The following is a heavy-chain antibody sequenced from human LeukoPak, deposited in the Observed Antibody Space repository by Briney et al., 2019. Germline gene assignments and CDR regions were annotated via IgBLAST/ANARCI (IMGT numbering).Heavy chain of an antibody. V-gene: IGHV1-46*01. CDR3: ARVKPNYYDSSAYGTFDI. CDR1: EYTFTSFY. D-gene: IGHD3-22*01. CDR2: INPWIGST. J-gene: IGHJ3*02. Sequence: ASVTVSCTASEYTFTSFYMHWVRQAPGQGLEWMGIINPWIGSTSYAQKFQSRVNTSRDTSTSTVYMELSSLRSEDTAVYYCARVKPNYYDSSAYGTFDIWGQGTMIPVSS.